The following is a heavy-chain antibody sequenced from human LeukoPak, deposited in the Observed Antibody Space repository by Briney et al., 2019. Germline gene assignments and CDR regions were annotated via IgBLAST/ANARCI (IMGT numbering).Heavy chain of an antibody. Sequence: GSLRLSCAASGCTFSRYAMSWVREAPGKGLEWVSAISGSGGSTYYADSVKGRFTISRANSKSTLYLQMNSLRAEDTAVYYCAKVDTGYSYGYLSPYYYYMDVWGKGTTVTVSS. V-gene: IGHV3-23*01. D-gene: IGHD5-18*01. J-gene: IGHJ6*03. CDR3: AKVDTGYSYGYLSPYYYYMDV. CDR2: ISGSGGST. CDR1: GCTFSRYA.